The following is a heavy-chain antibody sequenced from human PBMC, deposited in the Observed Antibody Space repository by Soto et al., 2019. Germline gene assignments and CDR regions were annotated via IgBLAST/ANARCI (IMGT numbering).Heavy chain of an antibody. CDR2: IYHSGRT. CDR3: ARDNSGQLYDMDV. CDR1: SGSISSSNW. V-gene: IGHV4-4*02. D-gene: IGHD1-26*01. Sequence: QVQLQESGPGLVKPSGTLSLTCAVSSGSISSSNWWSWVGQPPGKGLERIGEIYHSGRTNYNPSLKRRVPIAVDKSKHQFSLKLSAVTAADTAVYYCARDNSGQLYDMDVWGKGTTVTVSS. J-gene: IGHJ6*03.